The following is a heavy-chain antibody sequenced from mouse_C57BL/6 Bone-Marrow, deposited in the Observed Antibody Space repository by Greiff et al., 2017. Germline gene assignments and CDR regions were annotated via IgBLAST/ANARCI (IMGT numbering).Heavy chain of an antibody. Sequence: VQWVESGAELVKPGASVKISCKASGYAFSSYWMNWVKQRPGKGLEWIGQIYPGDGDTNYNGKFKGKATLTADKSSSTAYMQLSSLTSEDSAVYFCASERYAAYWGQGTLVTVSA. D-gene: IGHD1-1*01. CDR2: IYPGDGDT. V-gene: IGHV1-80*01. J-gene: IGHJ3*01. CDR3: ASERYAAY. CDR1: GYAFSSYW.